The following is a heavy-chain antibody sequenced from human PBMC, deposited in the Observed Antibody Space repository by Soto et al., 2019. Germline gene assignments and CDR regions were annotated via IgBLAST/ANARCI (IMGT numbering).Heavy chain of an antibody. J-gene: IGHJ4*02. V-gene: IGHV4-34*01. CDR3: ARGLVDTGMVDY. Sequence: QVQLQQWGAGLLKPSETLSLTCAVYGGSFSGYYWSWIRQPPGKGLEWIGEINHSGSTNYNPSLKSRVTISVDPSKNQFSLKLSSVTAAVTAVYYCARGLVDTGMVDYWGQGTLVTVSS. D-gene: IGHD5-18*01. CDR1: GGSFSGYY. CDR2: INHSGST.